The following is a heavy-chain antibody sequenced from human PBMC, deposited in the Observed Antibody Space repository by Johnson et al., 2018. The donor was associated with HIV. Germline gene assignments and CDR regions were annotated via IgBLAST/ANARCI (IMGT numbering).Heavy chain of an antibody. CDR2: ISYDGSNK. CDR1: GFTFSSYA. D-gene: IGHD3-16*01. V-gene: IGHV3-30*04. Sequence: QVQLVESGGGLVQPGGSLRLSCAASGFTFSSYAMHWVRQAPGKGLEWVAVISYDGSNKYYADSVRGRFTISRDNSRSTLFLEMINLRDEDTALYYCARDRWGSSMRSDAFHIWGQGTMVTVSS. J-gene: IGHJ3*02. CDR3: ARDRWGSSMRSDAFHI.